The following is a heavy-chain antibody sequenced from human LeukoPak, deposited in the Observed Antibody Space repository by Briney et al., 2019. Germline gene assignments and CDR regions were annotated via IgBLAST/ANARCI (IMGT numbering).Heavy chain of an antibody. CDR3: AKDLYSYGWNFDY. V-gene: IGHV3-30*18. J-gene: IGHJ4*02. CDR2: ISYDGSNK. CDR1: GFTFSSYG. Sequence: GGFLRLSCAASGFTFSSYGMHWVRQAPGKGLEWVAVISYDGSNKYYADSVKGRFTISRDNSKNTLYLQMNSLRAEDTAVYYCAKDLYSYGWNFDYWGQGTLVTVSS. D-gene: IGHD5-18*01.